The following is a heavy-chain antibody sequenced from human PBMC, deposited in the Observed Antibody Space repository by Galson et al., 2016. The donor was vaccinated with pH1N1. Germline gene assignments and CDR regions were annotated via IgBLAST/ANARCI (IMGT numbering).Heavy chain of an antibody. J-gene: IGHJ3*02. CDR2: IYLGGSLI. CDR1: GYRFPSSW. D-gene: IGHD4-17*01. CDR3: ARQNDYGDYRGDAFDI. V-gene: IGHV5-51*01. Sequence: QSGAEVKKPGESLKISCKGSGYRFPSSWIGWVRQMPGKGLEWVGIIYLGGSLIRYRPSFQGQVTISADKSVNIVYLEWVSLKASDTAMYYCARQNDYGDYRGDAFDIWGQGTMVTVSS.